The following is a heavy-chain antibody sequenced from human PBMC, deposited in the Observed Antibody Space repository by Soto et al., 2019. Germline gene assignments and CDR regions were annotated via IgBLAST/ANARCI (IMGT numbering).Heavy chain of an antibody. CDR3: AKDSLSSSTWHLYHFDH. CDR2: IAGNDPGA. J-gene: IGHJ4*02. CDR1: GFTFSSYA. Sequence: EVQLLESGGGLVQPGGSLRLSCAASGFTFSSYAMSWVRQPPGQGLQWVSTIAGNDPGADFAESVRGRFTISRDNSKNTLYLQMDSLRGEDTAIYYCAKDSLSSSTWHLYHFDHWGQGTLVTVSS. V-gene: IGHV3-23*01. D-gene: IGHD2-2*01.